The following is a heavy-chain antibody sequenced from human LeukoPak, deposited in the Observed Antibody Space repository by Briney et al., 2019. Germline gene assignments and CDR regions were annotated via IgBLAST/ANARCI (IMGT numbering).Heavy chain of an antibody. CDR2: ISTSSGDT. CDR1: GFTFRVYC. V-gene: IGHV3-21*01. J-gene: IGHJ6*03. Sequence: GGSLRLSCAASGFTFRVYCMNWVRQAPGQGLEWIASISTSSGDTYYADSVKGRLTISRDNAESSVYLQMNSLRAHATAVYYSSREQDRRRLSIYYHYRDFWREGTTVTVPS. CDR3: SREQDRRRLSIYYHYRDF.